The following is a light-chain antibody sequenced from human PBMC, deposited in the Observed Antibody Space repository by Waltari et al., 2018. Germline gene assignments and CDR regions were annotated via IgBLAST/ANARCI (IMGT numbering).Light chain of an antibody. CDR3: LQHYTYPPT. J-gene: IGKJ5*01. CDR1: QSISSW. V-gene: IGKV1-5*01. CDR2: AVS. Sequence: DIQMTQSPSTLSASVGDRVTITCRASQSISSWWAWYQQKPGTVPKRLIYAVSSLESGVPSRFSGSDSGTEFTLTINRLQPEDLATYFCLQHYTYPPTFGQGTRLEI.